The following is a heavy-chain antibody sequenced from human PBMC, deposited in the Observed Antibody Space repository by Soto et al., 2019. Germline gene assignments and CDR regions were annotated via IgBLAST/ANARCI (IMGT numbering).Heavy chain of an antibody. Sequence: PGGSLRLSCAASGFTLRNSWMYWVRQAPGKGLEWVANINRDGSHKYYVDSVKGRFTISRDNAENSVFLQMNSLRAEDTAIYYCARHRDDSSGYYFQDPDFDYWGQGTLVTVSS. J-gene: IGHJ4*02. D-gene: IGHD3-22*01. CDR1: GFTLRNSW. V-gene: IGHV3-7*01. CDR2: INRDGSHK. CDR3: ARHRDDSSGYYFQDPDFDY.